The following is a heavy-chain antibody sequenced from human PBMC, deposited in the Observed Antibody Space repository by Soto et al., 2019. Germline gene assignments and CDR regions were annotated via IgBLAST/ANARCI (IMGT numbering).Heavy chain of an antibody. CDR1: GFTFISYD. D-gene: IGHD6-13*01. CDR2: IGTAGDT. CDR3: ARGYGSSPLDV. V-gene: IGHV3-13*01. J-gene: IGHJ6*04. Sequence: PGGSLRLSGAASGFTFISYDRHWVRQATGKGLEWVSAIGTAGDTYYPGSVKGRFTISRENAKNSLYLQMNSLRAGDTAVYYCARGYGSSPLDVWGKGTTVTVSS.